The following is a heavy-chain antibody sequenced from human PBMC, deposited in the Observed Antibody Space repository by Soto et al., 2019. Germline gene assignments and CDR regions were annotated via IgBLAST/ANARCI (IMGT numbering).Heavy chain of an antibody. CDR2: ISAYNGNT. D-gene: IGHD3-22*01. CDR3: ARWEMYYYDSSGYSDY. J-gene: IGHJ4*02. Sequence: GASVKVSCKPSGYTFTNYALSWVRQAPGQGLEWMGWISAYNGNTNYAQKLQGRVTMTTDTSTSTAYMELRSLRSDDTAVYYCARWEMYYYDSSGYSDYWGQGTLVTVSS. V-gene: IGHV1-18*01. CDR1: GYTFTNYA.